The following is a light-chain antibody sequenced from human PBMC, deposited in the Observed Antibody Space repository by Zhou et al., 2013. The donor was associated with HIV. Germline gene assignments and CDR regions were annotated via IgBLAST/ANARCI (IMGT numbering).Light chain of an antibody. CDR2: GAS. Sequence: EIVMTQSPATLSVSPGERATLSCRASQSVSSNLAWYQQKPGQAPRLLIYGASTRATGVPASFSGSGSGTEFTLTISSMQSEDFAVYYCQQYDNWRWTFGQGTKGGNQT. CDR1: QSVSSN. V-gene: IGKV3-15*01. CDR3: QQYDNWRWT. J-gene: IGKJ1*01.